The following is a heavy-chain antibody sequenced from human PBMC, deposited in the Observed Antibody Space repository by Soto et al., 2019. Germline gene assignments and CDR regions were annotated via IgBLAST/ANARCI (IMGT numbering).Heavy chain of an antibody. CDR1: GHTFTSYS. CDR3: ARDHNFGFILYAMDV. J-gene: IGHJ6*02. V-gene: IGHV1-46*01. CDR2: INPSSGRT. Sequence: GASVKVSCKASGHTFTSYSMHWVRQAPGQGLEWMGIINPSSGRTSYAQNFQGRVTMTSDTSTGIVYMEMSSLKSEDTAVYYCARDHNFGFILYAMDVWGQGTKVTVSS. D-gene: IGHD2-15*01.